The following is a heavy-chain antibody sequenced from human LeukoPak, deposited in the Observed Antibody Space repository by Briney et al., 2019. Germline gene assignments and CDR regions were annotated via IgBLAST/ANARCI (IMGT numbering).Heavy chain of an antibody. J-gene: IGHJ4*02. V-gene: IGHV1-46*01. CDR1: GYTFATYY. CDR3: ARGEGYRVGAWWYFDY. CDR2: INPNAGDT. D-gene: IGHD1-26*01. Sequence: ASVKVSCKASGYTFATYYLHWVRQAPGQGLEWMGIINPNAGDTGYARKFLGRVTMTRDTSTSTVYMELSSLRSEDTAVYYCARGEGYRVGAWWYFDYWGQGTLVTVSS.